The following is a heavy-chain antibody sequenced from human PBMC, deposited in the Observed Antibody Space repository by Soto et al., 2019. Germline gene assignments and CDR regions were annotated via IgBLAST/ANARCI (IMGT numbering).Heavy chain of an antibody. Sequence: QVQLVQSGAEVKKPGASVKVSCKASGYTFTSYDINWVRQATGQGLEWMGWMNPNSGNTGYAQKFQGRVTMTRNTCISKAYMELGSLRSEDTAVYYCARGRVVRGAAAGTRGWFDLWCQGTLVTVSS. CDR3: ARGRVVRGAAAGTRGWFDL. J-gene: IGHJ5*02. CDR2: MNPNSGNT. CDR1: GYTFTSYD. V-gene: IGHV1-8*01. D-gene: IGHD6-13*01.